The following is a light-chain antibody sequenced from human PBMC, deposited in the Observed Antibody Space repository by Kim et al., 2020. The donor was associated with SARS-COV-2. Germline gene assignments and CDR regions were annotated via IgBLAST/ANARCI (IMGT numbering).Light chain of an antibody. CDR1: TLRNYY. CDR2: GNN. CDR3: SSRDKSGYHLV. V-gene: IGLV3-19*01. J-gene: IGLJ2*01. Sequence: SSELTRDPAVSVALGQTVRITCQGDTLRNYYASWYQQKPGQAPLIVIYGNNNRPPGIPDRFSGSNSGNTASLTIAGTQAEDEADYYCSSRDKSGYHLVFGGGTQLTVL.